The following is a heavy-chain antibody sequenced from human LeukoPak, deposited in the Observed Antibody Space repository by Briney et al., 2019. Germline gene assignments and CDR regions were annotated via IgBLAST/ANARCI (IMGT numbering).Heavy chain of an antibody. V-gene: IGHV3-20*04. Sequence: GGSLRLSCAASGFTFDDYGMNWVRQAPGKGLEWVSGINWNGGSTGYADSVKGRFTISRDNAKNSLYLQMNSLRAEDTALYYCAREGAYGSGRYFDYWGQGTLVTVSS. CDR1: GFTFDDYG. CDR3: AREGAYGSGRYFDY. J-gene: IGHJ4*02. D-gene: IGHD3-10*01. CDR2: INWNGGST.